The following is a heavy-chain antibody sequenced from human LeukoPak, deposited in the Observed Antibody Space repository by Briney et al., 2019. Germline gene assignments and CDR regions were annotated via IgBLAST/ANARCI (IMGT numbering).Heavy chain of an antibody. CDR2: INPNSGGT. CDR3: ARYSGYDEPFEY. D-gene: IGHD5-12*01. Sequence: ASVKVSCKASGYPFTCYYMHWVRPAPGQGLEWMGWINPNSGGTSYAQKFQGRVTITRDTSVTTAYMELSRLRSDDTAVYYCARYSGYDEPFEYWGQGTLVTVSS. J-gene: IGHJ4*02. CDR1: GYPFTCYY. V-gene: IGHV1-2*02.